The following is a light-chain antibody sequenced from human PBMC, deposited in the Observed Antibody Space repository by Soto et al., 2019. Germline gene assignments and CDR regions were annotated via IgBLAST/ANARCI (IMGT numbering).Light chain of an antibody. CDR2: KAS. V-gene: IGKV1-5*03. CDR1: QSISSW. J-gene: IGKJ1*01. Sequence: DIQMTQSPSTLSASVGDRVTITCRASQSISSWLAWYQQKPGKAPKLLIYKASSLESGVPSRFSGSGSGTEFTLTISSLQPDDFATYYYLQYNSYSGTFGQGTKV. CDR3: LQYNSYSGT.